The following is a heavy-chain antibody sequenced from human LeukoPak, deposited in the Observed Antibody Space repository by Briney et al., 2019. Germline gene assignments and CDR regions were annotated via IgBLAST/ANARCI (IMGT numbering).Heavy chain of an antibody. V-gene: IGHV3-48*03. CDR3: AREDSSGLDY. Sequence: GGSLRLSCAASGFTFSIYEMNWVHQAPGKGLEWVSSSSGSTIYYADSVKGRFTISRDNAKNSLYLQMNSLRAEDTAIYYCAREDSSGLDYWGQGTLVTVSS. CDR1: GFTFSIYE. D-gene: IGHD6-19*01. J-gene: IGHJ4*02. CDR2: SSSGSTI.